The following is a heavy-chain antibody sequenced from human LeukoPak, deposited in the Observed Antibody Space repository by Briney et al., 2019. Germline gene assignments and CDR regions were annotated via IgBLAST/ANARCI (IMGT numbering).Heavy chain of an antibody. CDR1: VFTFSRYY. CDR3: AKIVVPAAYYFYGMDV. Sequence: QPGGSLRLSCAVSVFTFSRYYMSWVRQTPGKGLEWISGISGNGVKTFYAGSVKGRFTISRDNSKKTVDLQMNSLRVEDTAIFYCAKIVVPAAYYFYGMDVWGKGTTVTVSS. J-gene: IGHJ6*04. CDR2: ISGNGVKT. D-gene: IGHD2-2*01. V-gene: IGHV3-23*01.